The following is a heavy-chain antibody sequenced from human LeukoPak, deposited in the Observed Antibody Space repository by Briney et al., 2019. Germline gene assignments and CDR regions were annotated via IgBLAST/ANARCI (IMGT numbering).Heavy chain of an antibody. V-gene: IGHV2-5*02. J-gene: IGHJ4*02. CDR2: IYWDDDK. D-gene: IGHD6-19*01. CDR3: AHQWLVHYFDY. Sequence: SGPTLMKPTQTLTLTCTFSGFSLSTSGVGVGWIRQPPGKALEWLALIYWDDDKLYSPSLKSRLTITKDTSKNQVVLTMTNMDPADTATYYCAHQWLVHYFDYWGQGTLVTVSS. CDR1: GFSLSTSGVG.